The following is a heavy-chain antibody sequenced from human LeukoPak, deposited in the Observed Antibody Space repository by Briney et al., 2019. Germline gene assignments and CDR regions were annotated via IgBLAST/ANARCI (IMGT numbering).Heavy chain of an antibody. CDR3: AREDTAMVMVWFDP. J-gene: IGHJ5*02. CDR1: GYTFTGYY. D-gene: IGHD5-18*01. Sequence: ASVKVSCKASGYTFTGYYMHWVRQAPGQGLEWMGWISPNSGGTNYAQKFQGRVTMTRDTSISTAYMELSRLRSDDTAVYYCAREDTAMVMVWFDPWGQGILVTVSS. V-gene: IGHV1-2*02. CDR2: ISPNSGGT.